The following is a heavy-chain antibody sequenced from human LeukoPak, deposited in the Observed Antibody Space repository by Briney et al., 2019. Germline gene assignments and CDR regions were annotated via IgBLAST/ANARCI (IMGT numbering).Heavy chain of an antibody. V-gene: IGHV3-23*01. D-gene: IGHD3-22*01. CDR2: ISGSGGST. CDR1: GFTFSSYA. J-gene: IGHJ4*02. Sequence: SGGSLRLSCAASGFTFSSYAMNWVRQAPGKGLEWVSVISGSGGSTYYADSVKGRFTISRDNSKNTLYLQMHSLRAEDTAVYYCVTEANYYDSSGYYYGIDYWGQGTLVTVST. CDR3: VTEANYYDSSGYYYGIDY.